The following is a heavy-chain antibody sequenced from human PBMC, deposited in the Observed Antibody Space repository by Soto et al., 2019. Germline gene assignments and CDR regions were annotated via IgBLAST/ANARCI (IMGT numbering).Heavy chain of an antibody. CDR3: ARDCPRFDAPYDYCMDV. D-gene: IGHD3-10*01. CDR2: IYYSGST. V-gene: IGHV4-31*03. CDR1: GGSISSGGYY. Sequence: PSETLSLTCTVSGGSISSGGYYWSWIRQHPGKGLEWIGYIYYSGSTYYNPSLKSRVTISVDTSKNQFSLKLSSVTAADTAVYYCARDCPRFDAPYDYCMDVWGQGTTVTVSS. J-gene: IGHJ6*02.